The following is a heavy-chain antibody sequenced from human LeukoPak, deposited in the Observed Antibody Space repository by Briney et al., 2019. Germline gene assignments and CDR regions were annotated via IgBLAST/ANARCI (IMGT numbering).Heavy chain of an antibody. Sequence: GASVKVSCKASGYTFTSYDINWVRQATGQGLEWMGWMNPNSGNTGYAQKFQGRVTMTRNTSISTAYMELSSLRSEDTAVYYCARGRWNGSLGYYYMDVWGKGTTVTVSS. V-gene: IGHV1-8*01. D-gene: IGHD3-3*01. CDR1: GYTFTSYD. J-gene: IGHJ6*03. CDR2: MNPNSGNT. CDR3: ARGRWNGSLGYYYMDV.